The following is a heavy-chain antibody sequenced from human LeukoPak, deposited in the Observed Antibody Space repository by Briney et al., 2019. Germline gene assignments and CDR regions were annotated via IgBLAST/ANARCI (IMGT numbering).Heavy chain of an antibody. J-gene: IGHJ6*02. D-gene: IGHD1-1*01. CDR3: ARVGNDPYYYYGMDV. CDR2: IYSGGST. V-gene: IGHV3-53*01. Sequence: ETLSLTCTVSSGSISSYYWSWIRQPPGKGLEWVSVIYSGGSTDYADSVKGRFTISRDNSKNTLYLQMNSLRAEDTAVYYCARVGNDPYYYYGMDVWGQGTTVTVSS. CDR1: SGSISSYY.